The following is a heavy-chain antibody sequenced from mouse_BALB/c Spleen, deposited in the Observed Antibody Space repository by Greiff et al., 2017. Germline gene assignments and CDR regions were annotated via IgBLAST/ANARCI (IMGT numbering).Heavy chain of an antibody. CDR3: ARAITTVLFAY. V-gene: IGHV5-17*02. Sequence: EVMLVESGGGLVQPGGSRKLSCAASGFTFSSFGMHWVRQAPEKGLEWVAYISSGSSTIYYADTVKGRFTISRDNPKNTLFLQMTSLRSEDTAMYYCARAITTVLFAYWGQGTLVTVSA. D-gene: IGHD2-4*01. CDR2: ISSGSSTI. J-gene: IGHJ3*01. CDR1: GFTFSSFG.